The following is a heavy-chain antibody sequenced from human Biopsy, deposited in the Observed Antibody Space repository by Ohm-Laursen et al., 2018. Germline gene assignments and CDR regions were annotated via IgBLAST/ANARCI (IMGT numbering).Heavy chain of an antibody. CDR2: ITSSGDTT. Sequence: SLRLSCAASGFTFSSYAMSWVRQAPGKGLEWVSAITSSGDTTYYSDSVKGRFTISRDSSKNTLHLQMNSLRAEDTAVHYCAKDQGYYYDRSVYYYFDYWGQGTLVTVSS. D-gene: IGHD3-22*01. CDR1: GFTFSSYA. J-gene: IGHJ4*02. V-gene: IGHV3-23*01. CDR3: AKDQGYYYDRSVYYYFDY.